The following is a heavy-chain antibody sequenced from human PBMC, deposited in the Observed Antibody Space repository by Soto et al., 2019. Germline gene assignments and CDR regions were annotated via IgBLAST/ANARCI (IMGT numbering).Heavy chain of an antibody. CDR2: VSSTSSYI. V-gene: IGHV3-21*01. J-gene: IGHJ4*02. CDR3: VRDSYGTLYDY. Sequence: GGSLRLSCAASGFTFNTYNMNWVRQAPGKGLEWVSFVSSTSSYIYYADSVKGRFTISRDNAKNSLYLQMHSLRAEDTAVYFCVRDSYGTLYDYWGQGTVVTVSS. D-gene: IGHD5-18*01. CDR1: GFTFNTYN.